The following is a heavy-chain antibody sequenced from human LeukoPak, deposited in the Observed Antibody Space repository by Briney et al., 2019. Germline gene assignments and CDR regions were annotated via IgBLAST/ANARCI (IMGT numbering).Heavy chain of an antibody. CDR1: GFTFSSYA. V-gene: IGHV3-21*01. CDR2: ISSSSSYI. J-gene: IGHJ4*02. CDR3: ARDSKPHSWIFGVVNSAGDY. Sequence: GGSLRLSCAAPGFTFSSYAMSWVRQAPGKGLEWVSSISSSSSYIYYADSVKGRFTISRDNANNSLYLQMNSLRAEDTAVYYCARDSKPHSWIFGVVNSAGDYWGQGTLVTVSS. D-gene: IGHD3-3*01.